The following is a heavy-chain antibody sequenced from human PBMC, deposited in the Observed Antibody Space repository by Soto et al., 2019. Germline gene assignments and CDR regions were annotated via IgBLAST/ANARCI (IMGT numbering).Heavy chain of an antibody. D-gene: IGHD2-2*01. CDR1: EXTLNVFL. CDR3: ATGSSCDTTRCYDPAFFGP. CDR2: VLNDGSIK. V-gene: IGHV3-33*01. J-gene: IGHJ5*02. Sequence: GSLRLFCAASEXTLNVFLMDWVRQVPGKGLEWVAVVLNDGSIKDYADSVKGRFTISRDNSKNMLYLQMNSLRAEDTAIHYRATGSSCDTTRCYDPAFFGPWGQGTLVTVSS.